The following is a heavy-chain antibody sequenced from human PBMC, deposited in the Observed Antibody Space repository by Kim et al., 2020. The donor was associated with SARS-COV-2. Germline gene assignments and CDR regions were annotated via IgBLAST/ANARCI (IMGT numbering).Heavy chain of an antibody. CDR3: ARGHYDILTGYYSPGTGIPDNY. CDR2: ISSSSSTI. CDR1: GFTFSSYS. Sequence: GGSLRLSCAASGFTFSSYSMNWVRQAPGKGLEWVSYISSSSSTIYYADSVKGRFTISRDNAKNSLYLQMNSLRDEDTAVYYCARGHYDILTGYYSPGTGIPDNYWGQGTLVTVSS. V-gene: IGHV3-48*02. J-gene: IGHJ4*02. D-gene: IGHD3-9*01.